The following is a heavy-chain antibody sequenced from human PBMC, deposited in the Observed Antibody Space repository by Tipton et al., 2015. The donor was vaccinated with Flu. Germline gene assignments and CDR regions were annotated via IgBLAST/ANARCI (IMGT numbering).Heavy chain of an antibody. D-gene: IGHD5-12*01. J-gene: IGHJ4*02. Sequence: TLSLTCTVSDGSISSYYWSWIRQPPGKGLEWIGEINHSGSPNYNPSLKSRVTISVDTSKNQFSLKVTSLTAADTAVYYCARGSGYANAYLDFWGQGTLVTVSS. CDR2: INHSGSP. V-gene: IGHV4-34*01. CDR3: ARGSGYANAYLDF. CDR1: DGSISSYY.